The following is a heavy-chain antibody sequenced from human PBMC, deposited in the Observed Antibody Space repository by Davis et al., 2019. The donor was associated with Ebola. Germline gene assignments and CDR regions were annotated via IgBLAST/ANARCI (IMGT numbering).Heavy chain of an antibody. Sequence: ASVKVSCRASGYTFTSYYMHWVREAPGQGLEWMGIINPSGGSTSYAQKFQGRVTITADESTSTAYMELSSLRSEDTAVYYCARLPKTPLRYFDWLPAGYWGQGTLVTVSS. J-gene: IGHJ4*02. D-gene: IGHD3-9*01. CDR3: ARLPKTPLRYFDWLPAGY. CDR2: INPSGGST. CDR1: GYTFTSYY. V-gene: IGHV1-46*01.